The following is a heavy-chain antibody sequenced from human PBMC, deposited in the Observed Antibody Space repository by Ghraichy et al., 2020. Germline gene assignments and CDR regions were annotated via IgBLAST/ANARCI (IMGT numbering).Heavy chain of an antibody. V-gene: IGHV3-23*01. CDR1: GFTFSGYA. CDR3: ANWGATLTPTGRGFGC. CDR2: ISGSGSST. D-gene: IGHD4-17*01. Sequence: GGSLRLSCAASGFTFSGYAMSWVRQAPGKGLEWVSTISGSGSSTYYADSVKGRFTISRDNSKNTLYLQINSLRAEDTALYYCANWGATLTPTGRGFGCWGQGTLVTVSS. J-gene: IGHJ4*02.